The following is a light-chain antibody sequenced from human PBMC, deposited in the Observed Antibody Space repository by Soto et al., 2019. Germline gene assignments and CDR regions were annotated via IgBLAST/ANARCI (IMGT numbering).Light chain of an antibody. Sequence: DIQMTQSPSTLSASVGDRVTITCRASQSINNWLAWYQQKPGKAPKVLIYHVSSLESGVPSRFSGSGSGTEFTLTISNLQPDDFATYYCLHYNIESRPFGQGTKVDIK. CDR3: LHYNIESRP. J-gene: IGKJ1*01. V-gene: IGKV1-5*01. CDR1: QSINNW. CDR2: HVS.